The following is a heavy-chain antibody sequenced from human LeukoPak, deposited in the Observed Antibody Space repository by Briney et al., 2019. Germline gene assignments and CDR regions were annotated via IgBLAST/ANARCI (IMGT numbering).Heavy chain of an antibody. CDR3: VRSYGGYVLDY. V-gene: IGHV4-59*01. CDR2: VYHSGSI. D-gene: IGHD5-12*01. J-gene: IGHJ4*02. Sequence: SETLSLTCTVSGGSISSYSWNWIRQPPWKGLEWIGRVYHSGSINYNPSLKSRVTISVHTSKNQSSLNLSSVTAAHTAVYYCVRSYGGYVLDYWGEGTQVIVSS. CDR1: GGSISSYS.